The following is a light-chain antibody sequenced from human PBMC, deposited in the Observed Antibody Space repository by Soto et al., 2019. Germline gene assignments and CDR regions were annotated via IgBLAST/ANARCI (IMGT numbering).Light chain of an antibody. J-gene: IGKJ1*01. V-gene: IGKV3-15*01. CDR1: QNIYSN. CDR3: LQYHNLWA. Sequence: ILMTQSPASLSVSPGERATLSCRASQNIYSNIAWYQQRPGQAPRLFIYRASTRATGVPARFSGSGSGTEFTLTISSLQSEDFTVYSCLQYHNLWAFGQGTKVDIK. CDR2: RAS.